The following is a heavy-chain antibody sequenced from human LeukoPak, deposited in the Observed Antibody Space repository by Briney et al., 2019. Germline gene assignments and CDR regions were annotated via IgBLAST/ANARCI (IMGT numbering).Heavy chain of an antibody. V-gene: IGHV1-18*01. CDR2: ISAYNGNT. D-gene: IGHD6-13*01. J-gene: IGHJ5*02. CDR1: GYTFTRYG. CDR3: AGVNGVVAAVLDP. Sequence: AASMKVSCKASGYTFTRYGISWVRQAPGQGLEWMGWISAYNGNTNYAQKLQGRVTMTTDTSTSTAYMELRSLRSDDTAVYYCAGVNGVVAAVLDPWGQGTLVTVSS.